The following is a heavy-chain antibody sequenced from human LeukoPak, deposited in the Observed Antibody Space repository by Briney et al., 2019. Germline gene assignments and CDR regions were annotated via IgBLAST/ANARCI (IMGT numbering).Heavy chain of an antibody. Sequence: GASVKVSCKASGYTFTTYSIFWVRQAPGQRLEWMGWINAGNGNTKYSQKLQGRVTITRNTSINTAYLELSNLRSEDTAVYCCARGGPITGTSDFWGQGTLVTVSS. V-gene: IGHV1-3*01. CDR1: GYTFTTYS. J-gene: IGHJ4*02. CDR2: INAGNGNT. D-gene: IGHD2-8*02. CDR3: ARGGPITGTSDF.